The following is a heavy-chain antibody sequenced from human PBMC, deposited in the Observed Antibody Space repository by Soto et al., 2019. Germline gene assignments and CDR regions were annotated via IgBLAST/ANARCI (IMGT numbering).Heavy chain of an antibody. CDR3: ARHEGWTGPDQ. Sequence: SDTLSLTCAFPGASICSCGWFSCVRQPPGKGLEWIAEIFHNGNTNYSPSLKSRVTISVDKSQNQFSLNVYSVTAADTAVYYCARHEGWTGPDQWGQGTLVTVS. D-gene: IGHD2-8*02. CDR1: GASICSCGW. CDR2: IFHNGNT. J-gene: IGHJ5*02. V-gene: IGHV4-4*02.